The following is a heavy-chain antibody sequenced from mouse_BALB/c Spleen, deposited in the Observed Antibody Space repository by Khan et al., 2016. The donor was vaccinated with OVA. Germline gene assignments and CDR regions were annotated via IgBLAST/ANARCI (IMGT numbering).Heavy chain of an antibody. Sequence: EVQLQESGGDLVKPGGSLKLSCAASGFTFSTYGMSWVRQTPDMRLEGVATISTGGHYTYYTDSVKGRFTISRDNAKNTLYLQMNSLKSEDTAIFYCTRLAYYYNSEGFAYWGQGTLVTVSA. CDR1: GFTFSTYG. D-gene: IGHD1-1*01. V-gene: IGHV5-6*01. CDR3: TRLAYYYNSEGFAY. J-gene: IGHJ3*01. CDR2: ISTGGHYT.